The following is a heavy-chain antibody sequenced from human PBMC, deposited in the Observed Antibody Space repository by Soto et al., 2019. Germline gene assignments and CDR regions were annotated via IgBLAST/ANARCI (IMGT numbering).Heavy chain of an antibody. CDR3: AREGSSTSHWMYYYYMDV. CDR1: GFTFSSYW. CDR2: IKQDGSEK. Sequence: PGGSLRLSCAASGFTFSSYWMSWVRQAPGKGLEWVANIKQDGSEKYYVDSVKGRFTISRDNAKNSLYLQMNSLRAEDTAVYYCAREGSSTSHWMYYYYMDVWGKGTTVTVSS. J-gene: IGHJ6*03. V-gene: IGHV3-7*01. D-gene: IGHD2-2*01.